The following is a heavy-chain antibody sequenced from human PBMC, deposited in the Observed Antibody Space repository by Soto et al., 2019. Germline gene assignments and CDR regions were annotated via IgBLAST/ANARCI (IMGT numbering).Heavy chain of an antibody. J-gene: IGHJ4*02. CDR3: AGDSSSGYYSPTSYFDY. Sequence: SETLSVTCTVPGGTISSYYWSWIRQPAGKGLEWIGRIYTSGSTNYSPSLKSRVTMSVDTSKNQFSLKLSSVTAADTAVYYCAGDSSSGYYSPTSYFDYWGQGTLVTVSS. CDR2: IYTSGST. D-gene: IGHD3-22*01. V-gene: IGHV4-4*07. CDR1: GGTISSYY.